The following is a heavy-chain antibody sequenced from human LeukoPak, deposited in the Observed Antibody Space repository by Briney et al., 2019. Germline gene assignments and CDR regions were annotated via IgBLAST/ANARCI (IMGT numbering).Heavy chain of an antibody. Sequence: SETLSLTCTVSGGSISSGSYYWGWIPQPPGKGLEWIGSIYYSGSTYYNPSLKSRVTISVDTSKNQFSLKLSSVTAADTAVYYCARHGTIVGATTALDYWGQGTLVTVSS. V-gene: IGHV4-39*01. J-gene: IGHJ4*02. CDR3: ARHGTIVGATTALDY. CDR2: IYYSGST. CDR1: GGSISSGSYY. D-gene: IGHD1-26*01.